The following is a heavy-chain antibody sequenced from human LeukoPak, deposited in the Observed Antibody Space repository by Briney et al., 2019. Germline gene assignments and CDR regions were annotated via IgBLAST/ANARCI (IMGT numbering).Heavy chain of an antibody. D-gene: IGHD5-12*01. J-gene: IGHJ5*02. CDR1: GVSISSYS. Sequence: SETLSLTCTVSGVSISSYSWSWLRQPPGKGLEWIGCIYYSGRTNYNPSLKSRVTISVDTSKNQFSLKLSSVTAADTAVYYCARGLRIDNCFDLWGQGTLVSVSS. CDR3: ARGLRIDNCFDL. CDR2: IYYSGRT. V-gene: IGHV4-59*01.